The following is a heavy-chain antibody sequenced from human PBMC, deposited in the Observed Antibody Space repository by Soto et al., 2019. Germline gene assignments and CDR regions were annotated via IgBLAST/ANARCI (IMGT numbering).Heavy chain of an antibody. V-gene: IGHV3-23*01. Sequence: EVQLLESGGGLVQPGGSLRLSCAASGFIFSNYNMTWVRVAPGKGLEWVSTSSYRDGDTYYADSVRGRFTISRDNSRDTVYLQMNSLRVEDTAIYYCAKDRPKGDPSDEAFESWGQGTMVTVSS. CDR1: GFIFSNYN. CDR2: SSYRDGDT. D-gene: IGHD2-21*02. J-gene: IGHJ3*02. CDR3: AKDRPKGDPSDEAFES.